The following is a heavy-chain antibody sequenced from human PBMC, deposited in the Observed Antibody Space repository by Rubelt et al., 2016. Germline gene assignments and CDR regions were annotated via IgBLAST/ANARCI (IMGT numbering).Heavy chain of an antibody. CDR1: GFTFSSFA. J-gene: IGHJ6*02. CDR2: ISGSGGST. D-gene: IGHD3-3*01. V-gene: IGHV3-23*01. Sequence: GGSLRLSCAASGFTFSSFAMSWVRLAPGKGLEWVSGISGSGGSTYYADSVKGRFTVSRDSSKNTLYLQMNSLRAEDTAVYYCAKFVGFGVSYYGMDVWGQGTTVTVSS. CDR3: AKFVGFGVSYYGMDV.